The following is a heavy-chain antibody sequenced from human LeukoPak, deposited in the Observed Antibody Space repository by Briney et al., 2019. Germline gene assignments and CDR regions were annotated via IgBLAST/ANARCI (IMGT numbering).Heavy chain of an antibody. CDR2: IYYSGST. CDR1: GGSISSGDYY. V-gene: IGHV4-30-4*02. Sequence: SETLSLTCTVSGGSISSGDYYWSWIRQPPGKGLEWIGYIYYSGSTYYNPSLKSRVTISVDTSKNQFSLKLSSVTAADTAVYYCARHHHSSEWYFDYWGQGTLVTVSS. J-gene: IGHJ4*02. CDR3: ARHHHSSEWYFDY. D-gene: IGHD6-19*01.